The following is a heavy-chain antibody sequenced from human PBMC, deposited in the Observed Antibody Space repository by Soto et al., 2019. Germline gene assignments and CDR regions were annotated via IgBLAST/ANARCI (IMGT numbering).Heavy chain of an antibody. Sequence: PGGSLRLSCAASGFTFSSYAMSWVRQSPGKGLEWVSAISGSGGSTYYADSVKGRFTISRDNSKNTLYLQMNSLRAEVTVVYYCANEWIVATISYIDYWAQGTLLTVSS. CDR2: ISGSGGST. V-gene: IGHV3-23*01. J-gene: IGHJ4*02. D-gene: IGHD5-12*01. CDR1: GFTFSSYA. CDR3: ANEWIVATISYIDY.